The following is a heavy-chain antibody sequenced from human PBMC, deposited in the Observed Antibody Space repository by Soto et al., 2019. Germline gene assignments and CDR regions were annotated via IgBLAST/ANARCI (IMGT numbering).Heavy chain of an antibody. V-gene: IGHV3-23*01. J-gene: IGHJ4*02. CDR2: ISDNGVIT. CDR1: GFTFSTYG. Sequence: EVQLLESGGGLAQPGGSLRLSCAGSGFTFSTYGMSWVRQAPGKGLEWVSGISDNGVITNYADSVKGRFTISKDNSKSPVYLQMNSLRGEDTALYFCAKGGRTWYGFDYWGQGNLVTVSS. D-gene: IGHD6-13*01. CDR3: AKGGRTWYGFDY.